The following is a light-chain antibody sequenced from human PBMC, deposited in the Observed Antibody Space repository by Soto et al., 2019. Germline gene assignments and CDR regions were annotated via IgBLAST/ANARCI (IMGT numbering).Light chain of an antibody. Sequence: QSALTQPASVSGSPGQSITISCTGTSSDVGSYNLVSWYQQHPGKAPKLIIYDVTNRPSGVSNRFSGSKSGNTASLTISGLQTEDEADYYCSSRSSTATRIFGGGTKLTVL. CDR3: SSRSSTATRI. V-gene: IGLV2-14*02. J-gene: IGLJ2*01. CDR2: DVT. CDR1: SSDVGSYNL.